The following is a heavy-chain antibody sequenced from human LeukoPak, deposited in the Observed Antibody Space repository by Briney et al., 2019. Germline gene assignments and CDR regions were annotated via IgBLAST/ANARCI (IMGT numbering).Heavy chain of an antibody. CDR1: GFTVSTNY. J-gene: IGHJ4*02. Sequence: GGSLRLSCSASGFTVSTNYMTWIRQAPGKGLEWVSVIYSGGSTYYADSVKNRFTISRDNAKNTVYLQMNSLRGEDTAVYHCARDHETFFDLWGPGTLVTVSS. CDR3: ARDHETFFDL. D-gene: IGHD2/OR15-2a*01. V-gene: IGHV3-66*01. CDR2: IYSGGST.